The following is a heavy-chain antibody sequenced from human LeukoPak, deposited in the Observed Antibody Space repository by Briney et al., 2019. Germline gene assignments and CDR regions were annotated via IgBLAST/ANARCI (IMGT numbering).Heavy chain of an antibody. V-gene: IGHV1-18*01. CDR2: ISVYNVNT. CDR3: ARERRGYRYGGNLYYYGMDV. Sequence: GASVKVSCKASGYTFATYGITWVRQAPGQGLEWMGWISVYNVNTNPAQKLQGRVTMTTDTSTSTAYMELRSLRSDDTAVYYCARERRGYRYGGNLYYYGMDVWGQGTTVTVSS. CDR1: GYTFATYG. J-gene: IGHJ6*02. D-gene: IGHD5-18*01.